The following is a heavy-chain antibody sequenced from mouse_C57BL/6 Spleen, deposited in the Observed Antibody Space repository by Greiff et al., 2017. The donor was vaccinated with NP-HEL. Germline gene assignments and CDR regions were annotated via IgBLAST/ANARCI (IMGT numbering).Heavy chain of an antibody. V-gene: IGHV1-15*01. CDR2: IDPETGGT. J-gene: IGHJ2*01. D-gene: IGHD2-1*01. CDR3: TKEAIYSGNYEGFDY. Sequence: VQLVESGAELVRPGASVTLSCKASGYTFTDSEMHWVKQTPVHGLEWIGAIDPETGGTAYNQKFKGKAILTADKSSSTAYMELRSLTSEDSAVYYGTKEAIYSGNYEGFDYWGQGTTLTVSS. CDR1: GYTFTDSE.